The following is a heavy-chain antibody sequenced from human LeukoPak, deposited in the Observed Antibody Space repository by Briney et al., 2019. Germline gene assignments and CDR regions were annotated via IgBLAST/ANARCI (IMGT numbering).Heavy chain of an antibody. J-gene: IGHJ4*02. CDR1: GGTFSSYA. CDR3: ALFTEYSGSSFDY. V-gene: IGHV1-69*04. CDR2: IIPILGIA. D-gene: IGHD6-6*01. Sequence: GASVKVSCKASGGTFSSYAISWVRQAPGQGLEWMGRIIPILGIANYAQKFQGRVTITADKSTSTAYMELRSLRSDDTAVYYCALFTEYSGSSFDYWGQGTLVTVSS.